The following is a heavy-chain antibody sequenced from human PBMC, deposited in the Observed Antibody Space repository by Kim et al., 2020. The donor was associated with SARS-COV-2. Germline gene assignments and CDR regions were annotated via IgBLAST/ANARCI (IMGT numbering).Heavy chain of an antibody. CDR1: GGSISSSNW. CDR2: IYHSGST. J-gene: IGHJ6*02. D-gene: IGHD3-3*01. CDR3: ASLSDYYGMDV. Sequence: TETLSLTCAVSGGSISSSNWWSWVRQPPGKGLEWIGEIYHSGSTNYNPSLKSRVTILVDKSKNQFSLKLSSVTAADTAVYYCASLSDYYGMDVWGQGTTVTVSS. V-gene: IGHV4-4*02.